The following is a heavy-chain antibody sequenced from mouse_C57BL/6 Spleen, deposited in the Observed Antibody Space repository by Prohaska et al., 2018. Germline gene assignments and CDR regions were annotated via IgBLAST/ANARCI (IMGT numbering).Heavy chain of an antibody. J-gene: IGHJ3*01. V-gene: IGHV1-26*01. D-gene: IGHD2-4*01. CDR2: INPHNGGT. Sequence: HGKSLEWIGDINPHNGGTSSHQKFKGKATLTVDKSSSTAYMELRSLTSEDSAVYYCARWVYYDYDDGVWFAYWGQGTLVTVSA. CDR3: ARWVYYDYDDGVWFAY.